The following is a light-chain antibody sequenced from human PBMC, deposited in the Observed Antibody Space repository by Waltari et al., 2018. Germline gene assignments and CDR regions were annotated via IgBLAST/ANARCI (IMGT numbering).Light chain of an antibody. CDR1: SGHSNYA. CDR3: QTWDAGTVI. Sequence: QPVLTQSPSASASLGASVKLTCTLSSGHSNYAIPWHQQQPEKGPRYLMHLNTDGRHTKGDGMAERCSGSSAGAERYLTISSLQSEDEADYYCQTWDAGTVIFGGGTHLTVL. CDR2: LNTDGRH. V-gene: IGLV4-69*01. J-gene: IGLJ2*01.